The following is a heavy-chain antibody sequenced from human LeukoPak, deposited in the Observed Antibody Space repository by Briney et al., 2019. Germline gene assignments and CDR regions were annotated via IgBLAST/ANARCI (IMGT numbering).Heavy chain of an antibody. CDR3: TRGGGQSSSSSGY. CDR1: GYTFTIYY. D-gene: IGHD6-6*01. V-gene: IGHV1-46*01. J-gene: IGHJ4*02. CDR2: ISPSGDST. Sequence: ASVKVSCKASGYTFTIYYMHWVRQAPGQGLEWMGIISPSGDSTTYAQKFQGRVTMTRDTSTSTVYMELSSLRSEDTAVYYCTRGGGQSSSSSGYWGQGTPVTVSS.